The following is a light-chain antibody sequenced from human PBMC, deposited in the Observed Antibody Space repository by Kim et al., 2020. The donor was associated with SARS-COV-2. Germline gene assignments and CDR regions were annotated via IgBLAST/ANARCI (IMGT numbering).Light chain of an antibody. J-gene: IGKJ1*01. V-gene: IGKV1-27*01. CDR2: AAS. CDR3: QKYNGAPWT. Sequence: DIQMTQSRSSLSASVGDRVTITCRASQGISKDLAWYQQKPGNAPKLLIFAASALQSGVPTRFSGSGSGTDFTLTISSLQPEDVATYYCQKYNGAPWTFGQGTKVDIK. CDR1: QGISKD.